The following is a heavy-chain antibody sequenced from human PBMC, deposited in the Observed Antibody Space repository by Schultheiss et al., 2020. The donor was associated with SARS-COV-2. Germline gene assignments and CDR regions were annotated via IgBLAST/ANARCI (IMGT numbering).Heavy chain of an antibody. V-gene: IGHV1-18*04. CDR2: YSVYNGHT. CDR1: GYTFTSYE. J-gene: IGHJ6*02. CDR3: ARGFLTLARDCSSTSCFLPPMDV. Sequence: ASVKVSCKASGYTFTSYEVSWVRQAPGQGLEWMGWYSVYNGHTKYAQRFQGRVTMTTDTSTTTVHMELRSLTSDDTAVYYCARGFLTLARDCSSTSCFLPPMDVWGQGTTVTVSS. D-gene: IGHD2-2*01.